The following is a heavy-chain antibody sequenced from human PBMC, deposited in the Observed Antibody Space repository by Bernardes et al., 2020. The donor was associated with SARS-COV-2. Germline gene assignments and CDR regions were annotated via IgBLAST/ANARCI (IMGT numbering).Heavy chain of an antibody. Sequence: SVKVSCKASGGTFSSYAISWVRQAPGQGLEWMGRIIPILGIATYAQKFQGRVTITADKSTSTAYMELSSLRSEDTAVYYCAREGGSSRHFDYWGQGTLVTGSS. J-gene: IGHJ4*02. CDR3: AREGGSSRHFDY. CDR2: IIPILGIA. V-gene: IGHV1-69*04. D-gene: IGHD1-26*01. CDR1: GGTFSSYA.